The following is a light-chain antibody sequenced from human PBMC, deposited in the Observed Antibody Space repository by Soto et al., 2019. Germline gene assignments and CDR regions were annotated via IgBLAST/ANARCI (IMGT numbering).Light chain of an antibody. CDR1: QSVSSN. V-gene: IGKV3D-15*01. CDR3: QQYNNWPRT. Sequence: IVLTQSPATLPVSPGERATLSCMASQSVSSNLAWYQQKPGQAPRLLIYGASTRATGIPARFSGSGSGTEFTLTISSLQSEDFAVYYCQQYNNWPRTFGQGTKVDI. J-gene: IGKJ1*01. CDR2: GAS.